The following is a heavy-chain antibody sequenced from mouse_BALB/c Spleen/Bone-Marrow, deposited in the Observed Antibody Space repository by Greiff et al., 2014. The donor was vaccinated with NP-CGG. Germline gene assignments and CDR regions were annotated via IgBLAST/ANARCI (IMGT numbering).Heavy chain of an antibody. V-gene: IGHV1S29*02. Sequence: EVQVVESGPELVKPGASVKISCKASGYTFTDYNMHWVKQSHGKSLEWMGYIYPYNGGTGYNQKFKSKATLTVDDSSSTAYMELRSLTSEDSAVYYCARSYGNWYFDVWGAGTTVTVSS. CDR2: IYPYNGGT. D-gene: IGHD2-10*02. CDR1: GYTFTDYN. CDR3: ARSYGNWYFDV. J-gene: IGHJ1*01.